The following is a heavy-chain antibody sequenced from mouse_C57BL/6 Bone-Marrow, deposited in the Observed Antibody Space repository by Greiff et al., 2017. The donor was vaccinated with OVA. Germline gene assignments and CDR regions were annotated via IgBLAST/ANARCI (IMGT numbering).Heavy chain of an antibody. CDR3: ARECDFPAMYY. Sequence: EVMLVESGPGLVKPSQTVFLTCTVTGISITTGNSRWSWIRQFPGNKLEWIGYIYYSGTITYNPSLTSRTTITSDTPKHLFFLEMNSLTAAYPSTSYCARECDFPAMYYWGQGTSVTVSS. CDR1: GISITTGNSR. V-gene: IGHV3-5*01. J-gene: IGHJ4*01. CDR2: IYYSGTI. D-gene: IGHD2-4*01.